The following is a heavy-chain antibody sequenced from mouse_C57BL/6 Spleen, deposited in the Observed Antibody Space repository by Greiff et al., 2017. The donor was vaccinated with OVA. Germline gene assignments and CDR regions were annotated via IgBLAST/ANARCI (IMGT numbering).Heavy chain of an antibody. CDR2: IDPETGGT. CDR1: GYTFTDYE. Sequence: VKLQESGAELVRPGASVTLSCKASGYTFTDYEMHWVKQTPVHGLEWIGAIDPETGGTAYNQKFKGKAILTADKSSSTAYMELRSLTSEDSAVYYCTRWDGNYAMDYWGQGTSVTVSS. D-gene: IGHD2-1*01. V-gene: IGHV1-15*01. CDR3: TRWDGNYAMDY. J-gene: IGHJ4*01.